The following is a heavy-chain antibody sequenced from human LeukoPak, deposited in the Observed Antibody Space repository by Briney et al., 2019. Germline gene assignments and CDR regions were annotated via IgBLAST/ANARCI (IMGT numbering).Heavy chain of an antibody. D-gene: IGHD3-10*01. CDR1: GFTFSNYG. CDR2: IWYDGSNK. CDR3: AKDYYGPSGGIDY. Sequence: GRSLRLSCAASGFTFSNYGMHWVRQAPGKGLEWVAVIWYDGSNKYYADSVKGRFTISRDNSKNTLYLQMSSLRGEDTAVYYCAKDYYGPSGGIDYWGQGTLVTVSS. J-gene: IGHJ4*02. V-gene: IGHV3-33*06.